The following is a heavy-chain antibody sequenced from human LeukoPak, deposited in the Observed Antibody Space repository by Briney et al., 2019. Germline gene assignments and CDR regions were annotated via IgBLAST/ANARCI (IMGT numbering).Heavy chain of an antibody. J-gene: IGHJ3*02. CDR2: IYSGGST. Sequence: GSLRLSCAASGFTVSSNYMSWVRQAPGKGLEWVSVIYSGGSTYYADSVKGRFTISRDNSKNTLCLQMNSLRAEDTAVYYCARDASDLGAFDIWGQGTMVTVSS. D-gene: IGHD3-10*01. CDR3: ARDASDLGAFDI. CDR1: GFTVSSNY. V-gene: IGHV3-66*01.